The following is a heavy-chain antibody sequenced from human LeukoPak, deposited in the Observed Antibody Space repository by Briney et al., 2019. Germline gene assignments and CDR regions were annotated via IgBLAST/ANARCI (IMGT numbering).Heavy chain of an antibody. CDR1: GFTFSSYA. Sequence: TGGSLRLSCAASGFTFSSYAMSWVRQAPGKGLEWVSAISGSGGSTYYADSVKGRFTISRDNSKNTLYLQTNSLRAEDTAVYYCAKLARGGSSWYYFDYWGQGTLVTVSS. D-gene: IGHD6-13*01. J-gene: IGHJ4*02. CDR2: ISGSGGST. CDR3: AKLARGGSSWYYFDY. V-gene: IGHV3-23*01.